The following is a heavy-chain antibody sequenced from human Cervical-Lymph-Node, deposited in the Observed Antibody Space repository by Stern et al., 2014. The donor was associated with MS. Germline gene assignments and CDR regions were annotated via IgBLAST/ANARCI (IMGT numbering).Heavy chain of an antibody. D-gene: IGHD3-16*01. CDR2: IHYSGRT. V-gene: IGHV4-61*01. CDR1: GGSVSSSSHS. J-gene: IGHJ4*02. CDR3: ARDFGSLDH. Sequence: VQLVESGPGLVKPSETLSLTCTVSGGSVSSSSHSWSWIRQPPGRRLEWIGHIHYSGRTNYNPSLRSRLTISLDTSKNHFSLELKAVTAADTAVYYCARDFGSLDHWGQGTLVTVSS.